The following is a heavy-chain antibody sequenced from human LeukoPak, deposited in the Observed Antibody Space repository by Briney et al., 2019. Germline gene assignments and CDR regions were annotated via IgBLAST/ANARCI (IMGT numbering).Heavy chain of an antibody. V-gene: IGHV1-8*02. D-gene: IGHD3-10*01. CDR2: MNPNSGNT. J-gene: IGHJ4*02. CDR1: GYTFTSYD. Sequence: ASVKVSCKASGYTFTSYDINWVRQATGQGLEWMGWMNPNSGNTGYAQKFQGRVTMTRDMSTSTVYMELSSLRSEDAAVYYCARSMTPLRGGYFDYWGQGTLVTVSS. CDR3: ARSMTPLRGGYFDY.